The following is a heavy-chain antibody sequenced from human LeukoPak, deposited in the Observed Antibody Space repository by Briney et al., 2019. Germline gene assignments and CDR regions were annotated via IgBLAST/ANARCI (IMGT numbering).Heavy chain of an antibody. D-gene: IGHD2-15*01. CDR2: INSDASVT. Sequence: GGSLTLSCAASGFTFSNYWMHWVRQTPGKGLVWVSRINSDASVTTYADSVKGRFTISRDNSKNTLYLQMNSLRPEDTAVYYCARDLHCSGGSCYSGLHYWGQGTLVTVSS. V-gene: IGHV3-74*01. J-gene: IGHJ4*02. CDR3: ARDLHCSGGSCYSGLHY. CDR1: GFTFSNYW.